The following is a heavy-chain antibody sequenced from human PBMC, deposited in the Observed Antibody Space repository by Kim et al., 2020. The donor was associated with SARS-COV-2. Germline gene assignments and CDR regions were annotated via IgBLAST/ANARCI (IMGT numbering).Heavy chain of an antibody. CDR2: INPNSGGT. V-gene: IGHV1-2*02. D-gene: IGHD5-12*01. J-gene: IGHJ4*02. CDR1: GYTFTGYY. CDR3: ARDPTEMATTSGDY. Sequence: ASVKVSCKASGYTFTGYYMHWVRQAPGQGLEWMGWINPNSGGTNYAQKFQGRVTMTRDTSISTAYMELSRLRSDDTAVYYCARDPTEMATTSGDYWGQGTLVTVSS.